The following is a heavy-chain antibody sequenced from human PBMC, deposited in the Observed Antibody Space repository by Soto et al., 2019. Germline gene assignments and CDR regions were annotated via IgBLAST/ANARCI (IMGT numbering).Heavy chain of an antibody. CDR2: IYYSENT. Sequence: SETLSLTCTVSGGSISSSSNHWGWNRQPPGKGLEWIGNIYYSENTYYNPSLKSRVTMSVDTSKNQFSLRLTSVTAADTAVYYCATHPPYGPLDHWGQGTLVTVSS. J-gene: IGHJ4*02. CDR1: GGSISSSSNH. V-gene: IGHV4-39*01. D-gene: IGHD4-17*01. CDR3: ATHPPYGPLDH.